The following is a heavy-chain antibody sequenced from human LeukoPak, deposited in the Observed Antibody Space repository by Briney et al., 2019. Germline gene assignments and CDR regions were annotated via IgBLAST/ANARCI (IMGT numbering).Heavy chain of an antibody. V-gene: IGHV4-34*01. CDR3: ARDPVPDDSNGYYYLSP. Sequence: SETLSLTCAVYGGSFSGYYWSWIRQPPGKGLEWIGEINHSGSTNYNPSLKSRVTISVDTSKNQFSLKLSSVAAADTAVYYCARDPVPDDSNGYYYLSPWGQGTLVTVSS. D-gene: IGHD3-22*01. CDR2: INHSGST. CDR1: GGSFSGYY. J-gene: IGHJ5*02.